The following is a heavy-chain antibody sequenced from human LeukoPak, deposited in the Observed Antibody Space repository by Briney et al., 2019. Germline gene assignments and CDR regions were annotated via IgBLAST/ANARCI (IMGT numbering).Heavy chain of an antibody. D-gene: IGHD2-21*02. J-gene: IGHJ4*02. CDR2: ISPYTGHT. V-gene: IGHV1-18*04. Sequence: ASVKVSCKASGYTFIGYYIHWVRQAPGQGLEWMGWISPYTGHTDSAQQFQGRVTLTTDTSTNTFYMDLTNLRSDDTAVYYCARVYSERRSGVTGHNDFWGQGTLVTVSS. CDR1: GYTFIGYY. CDR3: ARVYSERRSGVTGHNDF.